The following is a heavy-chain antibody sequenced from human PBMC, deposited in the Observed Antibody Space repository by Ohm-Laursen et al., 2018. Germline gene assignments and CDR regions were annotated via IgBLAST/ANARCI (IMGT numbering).Heavy chain of an antibody. CDR2: ISSSSSYI. CDR1: GFTFSSYS. CDR3: ARVKGSYSFDL. J-gene: IGHJ3*01. V-gene: IGHV3-21*04. Sequence: SLRLSCSASGFTFSSYSMNWVRQAPGKGLEWVSSISSSSSYIYYADSVKGRFTISRDNAKNSLYLQLNSLRVEDTALYYCARVKGSYSFDLWGQGTVVTVSP. D-gene: IGHD2-2*02.